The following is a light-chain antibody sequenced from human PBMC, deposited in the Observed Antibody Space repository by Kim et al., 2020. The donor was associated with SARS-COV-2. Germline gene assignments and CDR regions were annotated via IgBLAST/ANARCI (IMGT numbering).Light chain of an antibody. CDR3: QAWDSSTAV. CDR2: QDS. Sequence: VSPGQQASITCSGDKLGDKYACWYQQKPGQSPVLVIYQDSKRPSGIPERFSGSNSGNTATLTISGTQAMDEADYYCQAWDSSTAVFGGGTKLTVL. CDR1: KLGDKY. J-gene: IGLJ3*02. V-gene: IGLV3-1*01.